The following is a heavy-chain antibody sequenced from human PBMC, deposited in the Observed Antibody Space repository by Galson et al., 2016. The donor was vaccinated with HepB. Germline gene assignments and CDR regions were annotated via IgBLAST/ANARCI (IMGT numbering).Heavy chain of an antibody. CDR3: AGGQLPGYYFDY. CDR2: IYFTGST. D-gene: IGHD1-26*01. Sequence: SETLSLTCTVSGGSMTPYYWSWIRQAPGKELEWIAFIYFTGSTNHNPSLKSRVTISRDTSKNQFSLELTSVTAADTALYYCAGGQLPGYYFDYWDQGVLVTVSS. CDR1: GGSMTPYY. J-gene: IGHJ4*02. V-gene: IGHV4-59*01.